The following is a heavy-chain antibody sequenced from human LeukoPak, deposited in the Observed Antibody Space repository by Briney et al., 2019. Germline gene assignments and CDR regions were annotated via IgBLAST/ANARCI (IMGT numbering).Heavy chain of an antibody. D-gene: IGHD3-22*01. V-gene: IGHV4-38-2*01. CDR2: IYHSGST. CDR1: GYSISSGYY. Sequence: PSETLSLTCAVSGYSISSGYYWGWIRQPPGKGLEWIGSIYHSGSTYYNPSLKSRVTISVDTSKNQFSLKLSSVTAADTAAYYCASSDYYDSSGSFDYWGQGTLVTVSS. J-gene: IGHJ4*02. CDR3: ASSDYYDSSGSFDY.